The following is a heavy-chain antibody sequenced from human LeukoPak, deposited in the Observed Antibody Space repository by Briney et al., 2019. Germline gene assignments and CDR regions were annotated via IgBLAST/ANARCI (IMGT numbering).Heavy chain of an antibody. CDR3: ARHIGGGIEDMDV. CDR1: GGSIGTYY. J-gene: IGHJ6*03. V-gene: IGHV4-59*08. CDR2: IYVTGST. D-gene: IGHD3-16*02. Sequence: SETLSLTCIVSGGSIGTYYWSWIRQSPGKGLEWIGYIYVTGSTRYNPYLQSRVTISVDTSRNRFFLKMSSVTAADTAVYYCARHIGGGIEDMDVWGTGTKVTVFS.